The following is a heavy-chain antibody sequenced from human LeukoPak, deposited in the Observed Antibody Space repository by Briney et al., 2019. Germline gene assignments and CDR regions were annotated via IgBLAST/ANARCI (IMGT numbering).Heavy chain of an antibody. CDR1: GFTFDDYA. J-gene: IGHJ4*02. V-gene: IGHV3-9*01. CDR3: AKSKYYYDSSGYYYYFDY. D-gene: IGHD3-22*01. Sequence: GGSLRLSCAASGFTFDDYAMHWVRQAPGKGLEWVSGISWNSGSIGYADSVKGRFTISRDNAKNSLYLQMNSLRAEDTALYYCAKSKYYYDSSGYYYYFDYWGQGTLVTVSS. CDR2: ISWNSGSI.